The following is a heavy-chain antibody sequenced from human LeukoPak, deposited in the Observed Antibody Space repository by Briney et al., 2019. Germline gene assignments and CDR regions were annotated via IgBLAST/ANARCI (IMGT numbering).Heavy chain of an antibody. CDR3: ARGGAGSYYGTTFDP. Sequence: PSQTLSLTCTVSGGSISSGDYYWSWIRQPPGKGLEWLGYIYYSGSTYYNPSLKSRVTISVDTSKNQFSLKLSSVTAADTAVYYCARGGAGSYYGTTFDPWGQGTLVTVSS. J-gene: IGHJ5*02. CDR2: IYYSGST. D-gene: IGHD3-10*01. V-gene: IGHV4-30-4*01. CDR1: GGSISSGDYY.